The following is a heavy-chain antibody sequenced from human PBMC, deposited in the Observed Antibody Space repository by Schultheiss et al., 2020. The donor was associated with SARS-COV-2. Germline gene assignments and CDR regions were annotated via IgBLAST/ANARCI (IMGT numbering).Heavy chain of an antibody. J-gene: IGHJ6*02. Sequence: ASVKVSCKASGYTFSGYYLHWVRQAPGQGLEWMGWINPNSGGTNYAQKFQGRVTMTRDTSISTAYMELSRLRSDDTAVYFCARQGGLWWLYHYYYGMDVWGQGTTVTVSS. CDR2: INPNSGGT. D-gene: IGHD2-21*01. CDR3: ARQGGLWWLYHYYYGMDV. V-gene: IGHV1-2*02. CDR1: GYTFSGYY.